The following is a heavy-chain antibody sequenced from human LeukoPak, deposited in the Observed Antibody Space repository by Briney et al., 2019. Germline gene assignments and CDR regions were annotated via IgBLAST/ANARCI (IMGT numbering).Heavy chain of an antibody. D-gene: IGHD1-26*01. V-gene: IGHV1-2*02. Sequence: ASVKVSCKASGYTFTGYYMHWVRQAPGLGLEWMGWINPNSGGTNYAQKFQGRVTMTRDTSISTAYMELSRLRSDDTAVYYCARDRGVGATDVDYWGQGTLVTVSS. CDR3: ARDRGVGATDVDY. CDR2: INPNSGGT. CDR1: GYTFTGYY. J-gene: IGHJ4*02.